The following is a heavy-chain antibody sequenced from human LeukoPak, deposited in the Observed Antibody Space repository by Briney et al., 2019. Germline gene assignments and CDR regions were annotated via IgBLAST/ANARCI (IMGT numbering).Heavy chain of an antibody. CDR3: ASCNDSSGYFAY. V-gene: IGHV7-4-1*02. D-gene: IGHD3-22*01. J-gene: IGHJ4*02. CDR1: GYTSTDYA. CDR2: VNTNTGNP. Sequence: ASVKVSCEPSGYTSTDYAINWVRQAPGQGLEYMGWVNTNTGNPTYAQGFTGRFVFSSDSSVSTAYLQITSLKADDSAIYFCASCNDSSGYFAYWGQGTLVTVSS.